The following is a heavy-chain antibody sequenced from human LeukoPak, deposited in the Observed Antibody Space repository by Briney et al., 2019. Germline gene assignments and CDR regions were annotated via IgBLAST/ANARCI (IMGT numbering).Heavy chain of an antibody. J-gene: IGHJ4*02. Sequence: PSETLSLTCTVSGYSISSGYYWGWIRQPPGKGLEWIGSIYYTGSTYYNPSLKSRVTISVDTSKNQFSLQLNSVTAADTAMYYCARFNSGSYQHYFDYWGQGTLVTVSS. CDR1: GYSISSGYY. CDR3: ARFNSGSYQHYFDY. CDR2: IYYTGST. V-gene: IGHV4-38-2*02. D-gene: IGHD1-26*01.